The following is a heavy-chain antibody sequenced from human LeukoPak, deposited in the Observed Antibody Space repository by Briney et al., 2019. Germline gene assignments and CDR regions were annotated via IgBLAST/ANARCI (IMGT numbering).Heavy chain of an antibody. D-gene: IGHD3-16*01. CDR1: GFTLSSNY. CDR2: IYSGGST. Sequence: GGSLRLSCAASGFTLSSNYMSWVRQAPGKGLEWVSVIYSGGSTYYADSVKGRFTISRHNSKNTLYLQMNSLRAEGRAVYYCARDEGGGMDVWGQGTTVTVSS. V-gene: IGHV3-53*04. J-gene: IGHJ6*02. CDR3: ARDEGGGMDV.